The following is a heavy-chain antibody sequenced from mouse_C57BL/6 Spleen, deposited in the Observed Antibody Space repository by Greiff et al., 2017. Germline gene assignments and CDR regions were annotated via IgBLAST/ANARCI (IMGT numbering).Heavy chain of an antibody. V-gene: IGHV5-17*01. Sequence: EVKLMESGGGLVKPGGSLKLSCAASGFTFSDYGMHWVRQAPGKGLECVAYISSGSSTIYYADTVKGRFTISRDNAKNTLFLQMTSLRSEDTAMYYCARRGFYYGNSYWYFDVWGTGTTVTVSS. D-gene: IGHD2-1*01. CDR1: GFTFSDYG. J-gene: IGHJ1*03. CDR2: ISSGSSTI. CDR3: ARRGFYYGNSYWYFDV.